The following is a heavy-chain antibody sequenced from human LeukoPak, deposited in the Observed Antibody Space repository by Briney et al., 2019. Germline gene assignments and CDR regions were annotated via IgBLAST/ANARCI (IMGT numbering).Heavy chain of an antibody. CDR1: GGSISSYC. V-gene: IGHV4-59*08. CDR3: ARLVGATTPLDL. Sequence: SETLSLTCTVSGGSISSYCWSWIRQPPGKGLEWVGYIHYSGSTNYNPSLKSRVTISVDTSKNQFSLKLSSVTAADTAVYYCARLVGATTPLDLWGQGTMVTVSS. J-gene: IGHJ3*01. D-gene: IGHD1-26*01. CDR2: IHYSGST.